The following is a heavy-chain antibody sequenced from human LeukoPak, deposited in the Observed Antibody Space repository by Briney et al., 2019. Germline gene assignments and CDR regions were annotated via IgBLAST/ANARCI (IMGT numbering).Heavy chain of an antibody. J-gene: IGHJ4*02. D-gene: IGHD3-10*01. CDR3: ARAGGTMVRGVSDY. Sequence: ASVKVSCKASGYTFTSYGISWVRQAPGQGLEWMGWISAYNGNTNYAQKLQGRVTMTTDTSTSTAYMEPRSLRSDDTAVYYCARAGGTMVRGVSDYWGQGTLVTVSS. CDR1: GYTFTSYG. V-gene: IGHV1-18*04. CDR2: ISAYNGNT.